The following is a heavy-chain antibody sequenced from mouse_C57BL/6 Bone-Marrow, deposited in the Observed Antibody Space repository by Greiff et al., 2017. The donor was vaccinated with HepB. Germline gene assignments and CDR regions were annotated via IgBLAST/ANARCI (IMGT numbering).Heavy chain of an antibody. V-gene: IGHV3-6*01. D-gene: IGHD2-3*01. CDR2: ISYDGSN. J-gene: IGHJ2*01. Sequence: EVKVEESGPGLVKPPQSLSLTCSVTGYSITSGYYWNWIRQFPGNKLEWMGYISYDGSNNYNPSLKNRISITRDTSKNQFFLKLNSVTTEDTATYYCAHDLDYWGQGTTLTVSS. CDR3: AHDLDY. CDR1: GYSITSGYY.